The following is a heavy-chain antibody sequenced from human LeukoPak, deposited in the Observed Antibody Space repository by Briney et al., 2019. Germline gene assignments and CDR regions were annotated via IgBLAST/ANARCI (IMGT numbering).Heavy chain of an antibody. CDR3: TRMSSYCDY. Sequence: GGSLRLSCAASGFTFSSHHMNWVRQTPGKGLESVATIKPDGSEKYYVDSVKGRFTISRDNTKSSLYLQMNSLRAEETGVYFCTRMSSYCDYWGQGTLVTVSS. CDR2: IKPDGSEK. J-gene: IGHJ4*02. D-gene: IGHD2-2*01. V-gene: IGHV3-7*01. CDR1: GFTFSSHH.